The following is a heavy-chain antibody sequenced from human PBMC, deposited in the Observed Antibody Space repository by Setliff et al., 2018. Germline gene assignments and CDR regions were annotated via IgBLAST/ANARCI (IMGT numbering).Heavy chain of an antibody. V-gene: IGHV3-21*01. Sequence: GGSLRLSCAASGFTFXXXSMXWVRQAPGKGLEWVSSISSSSSYIYYADSVKGRFTISRDNAKNSLYLQMNSLRAEDTAVYYCARDDLNPSLLWFGEFSGSYYYYYGMDVWGQGTTVTVSS. J-gene: IGHJ6*02. D-gene: IGHD3-10*01. CDR2: ISSSSSYI. CDR3: ARDDLNPSLLWFGEFSGSYYYYYGMDV. CDR1: GFTFXXXS.